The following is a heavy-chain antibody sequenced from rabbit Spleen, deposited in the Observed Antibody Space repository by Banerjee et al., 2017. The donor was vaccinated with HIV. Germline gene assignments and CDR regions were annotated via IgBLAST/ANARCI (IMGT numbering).Heavy chain of an antibody. J-gene: IGHJ6*01. Sequence: QSLEESGGDLVKPGASLTLTCTASGFDLSSYYYMCWVRQAPGKGLEWIVCIDTGSSGFTYFASWAKGRFTVSKTSSTTVTLQMTSLTAADTATYFCARDTGSSFSSYGMDLWGPGTLVTVS. CDR3: ARDTGSSFSSYGMDL. V-gene: IGHV1S40*01. CDR1: GFDLSSYYY. D-gene: IGHD8-1*01. CDR2: IDTGSSGFT.